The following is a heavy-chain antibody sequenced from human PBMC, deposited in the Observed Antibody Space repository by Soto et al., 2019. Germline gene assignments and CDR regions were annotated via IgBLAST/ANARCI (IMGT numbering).Heavy chain of an antibody. CDR2: AHSRGTT. CDR1: GGSISSYY. Sequence: QVQLQESGPGLVRPSETLSLTGNVSGGSISSYYWNWIRQPPGKGLEWVGYAHSRGTTNYNPALSSRVAISVAPSKTQFSLWLTSVTAADTAIYFCESSSGDYFDLDSWGQGTVVNVSS. V-gene: IGHV4-59*01. CDR3: ESSSGDYFDLDS. D-gene: IGHD3-22*01. J-gene: IGHJ4*02.